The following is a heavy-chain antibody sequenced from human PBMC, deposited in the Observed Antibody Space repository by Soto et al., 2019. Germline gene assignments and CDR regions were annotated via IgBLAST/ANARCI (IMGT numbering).Heavy chain of an antibody. Sequence: ASVKVSCKASGYTFTSYYMHWVRQAPGQGLEWMGIINPSGGSTSYAQKFQGRVTMARDTSTSTVYMELSSLRSEDTAVYYCARDPVESYYYDSSGYYPLGYWGQGTLVTVSS. CDR2: INPSGGST. CDR3: ARDPVESYYYDSSGYYPLGY. J-gene: IGHJ4*02. D-gene: IGHD3-22*01. CDR1: GYTFTSYY. V-gene: IGHV1-46*01.